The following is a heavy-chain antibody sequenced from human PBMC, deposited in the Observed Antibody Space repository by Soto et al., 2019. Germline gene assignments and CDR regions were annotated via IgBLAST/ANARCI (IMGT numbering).Heavy chain of an antibody. J-gene: IGHJ4*02. CDR3: ARDPNNSSSPVFDY. CDR2: VHHSERA. Sequence: KPSETLSLTCAVSGDSISGSNWWTWVRQPPGKGLEWIGEVHHSERANYNPSLKSRVTISIDKSKNQISLNLNSVTAADTAVYFCARDPNNSSSPVFDYWGQGALVTVS. V-gene: IGHV4-4*02. CDR1: GDSISGSNW. D-gene: IGHD6-13*01.